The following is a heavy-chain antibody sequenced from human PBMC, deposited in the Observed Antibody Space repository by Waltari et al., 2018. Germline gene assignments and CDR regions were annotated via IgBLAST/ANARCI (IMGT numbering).Heavy chain of an antibody. CDR2: SEGDESRT. D-gene: IGHD7-27*01. Sequence: EVQLVESGGALVQPGGSLRLSCATSGFTFSRYWMHWVRQAPWKGRMWVAHSEGDESRTTEAGSVKGRFTISRDNAKNTVYLQMNSLRDEDTAVYDCVRDEPGDGLDYWGQGTLVTVSS. J-gene: IGHJ4*02. CDR1: GFTFSRYW. V-gene: IGHV3-74*03. CDR3: VRDEPGDGLDY.